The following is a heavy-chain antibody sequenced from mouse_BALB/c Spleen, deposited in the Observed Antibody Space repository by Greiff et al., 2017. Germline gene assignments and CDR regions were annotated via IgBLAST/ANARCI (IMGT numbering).Heavy chain of an antibody. J-gene: IGHJ1*01. CDR3: ARFWGNYGYFDV. CDR2: IDPENGDT. D-gene: IGHD2-1*01. Sequence: VHVKQSGAELVRSGASVKLSCTASGFNIKDYYMHWVKQRPEQGLEWIGWIDPENGDTEYAPKFQGKATMTADTSSNTAYLQLSSLTSEDTAVCYCARFWGNYGYFDVWGAGTTVTVSS. CDR1: GFNIKDYY. V-gene: IGHV14-4*02.